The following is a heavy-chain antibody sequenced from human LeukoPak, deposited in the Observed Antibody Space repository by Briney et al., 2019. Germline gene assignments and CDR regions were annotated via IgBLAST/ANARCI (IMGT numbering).Heavy chain of an antibody. Sequence: GGSLRLSCAASGFTFRTYWMHWVRQAPGKGLVWVARISSDGRNTIYPDAVKGRFTISRDNTNNILYLQMNSLRGDDTAVYYCARERDLRGAYCMDVWGKGTTVTVSS. CDR1: GFTFRTYW. J-gene: IGHJ6*03. V-gene: IGHV3-74*01. CDR2: ISSDGRNT. D-gene: IGHD5/OR15-5a*01. CDR3: ARERDLRGAYCMDV.